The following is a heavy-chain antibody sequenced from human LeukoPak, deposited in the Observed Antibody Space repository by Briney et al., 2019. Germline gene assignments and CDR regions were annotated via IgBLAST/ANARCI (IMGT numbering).Heavy chain of an antibody. Sequence: PSETLSLTCAVYGGSSSGFYWSWIRQPAGKGLEWIGHILTSGMINYNPSLKSRVTISADTSKNQFFLRLSSVTAADTALYYCAREDFRDLYDSGGYYRPADCWGQGTLVTVSS. D-gene: IGHD3-22*01. V-gene: IGHV4-4*07. CDR3: AREDFRDLYDSGGYYRPADC. CDR2: ILTSGMI. CDR1: GGSSSGFY. J-gene: IGHJ4*02.